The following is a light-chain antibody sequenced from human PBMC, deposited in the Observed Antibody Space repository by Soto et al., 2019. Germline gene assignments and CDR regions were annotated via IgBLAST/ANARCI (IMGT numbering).Light chain of an antibody. CDR1: QSVLYSSDNNNY. V-gene: IGKV4-1*01. CDR2: WAS. CDR3: QQYYSVPPWT. Sequence: DIVMTQSPDSLAVSLGERATINCKSSQSVLYSSDNNNYLAWYQQKPGQPPKLLLYWASTRESGVPDRFTGSGSGTDFTLTITNLQAEDVAVYYCQQYYSVPPWTFGQGTKVEIK. J-gene: IGKJ1*01.